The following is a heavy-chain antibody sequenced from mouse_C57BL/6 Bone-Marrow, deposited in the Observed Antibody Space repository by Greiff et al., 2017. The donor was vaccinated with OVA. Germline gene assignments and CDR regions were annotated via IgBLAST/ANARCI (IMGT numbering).Heavy chain of an antibody. V-gene: IGHV5-9-1*02. CDR2: ISSGGDYI. D-gene: IGHD1-1*01. CDR3: TNYYGSLYAMDY. CDR1: GFTFSSYA. J-gene: IGHJ4*01. Sequence: DVQLVESGEGLVKPGGSLKLSCAASGFTFSSYAMSWVRQTPEKRLEWVAYISSGGDYIYYADTVKGRFTISRDNARNTLYLQMSSLKSEDTAMYYCTNYYGSLYAMDYWGQGTSVTVSS.